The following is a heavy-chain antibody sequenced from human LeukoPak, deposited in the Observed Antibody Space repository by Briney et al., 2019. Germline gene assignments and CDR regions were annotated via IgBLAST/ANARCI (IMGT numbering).Heavy chain of an antibody. CDR2: ISSSGSTI. J-gene: IGHJ4*02. V-gene: IGHV3-48*03. CDR1: GFTFSSNE. CDR3: ARIVGATHY. Sequence: PGGSLRLSCAASGFTFSSNEMNWVRQAPGKGLEWVSYISSSGSTIYYADSVKGRFTISRANAKNSLYLQMSSLRAEDTAVYYCARIVGATHYWGQGTLVTVSS. D-gene: IGHD1-26*01.